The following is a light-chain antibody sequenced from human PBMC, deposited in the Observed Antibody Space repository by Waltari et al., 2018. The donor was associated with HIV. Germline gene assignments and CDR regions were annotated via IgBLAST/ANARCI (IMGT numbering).Light chain of an antibody. V-gene: IGLV3-21*04. CDR3: QVWDSGIVV. J-gene: IGLJ2*01. CDR2: DDS. Sequence: SYVLTQPPSVSMAPGKTARITCGGYNIGSKSVHWYQQKPGQAPVLVIYDDSDRPSGIPERFSGSNSGNTDTLTISRVEAGDEADYYCQVWDSGIVVFGGGTKVTVL. CDR1: NIGSKS.